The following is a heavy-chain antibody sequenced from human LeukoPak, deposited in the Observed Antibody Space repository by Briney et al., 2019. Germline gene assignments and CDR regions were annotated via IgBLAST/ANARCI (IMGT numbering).Heavy chain of an antibody. Sequence: GGSLRLSCAAPGFTFRKNWMSWVRQAPGKGLEWVANINQDGSETYYADSVKGRFTMSRDNGKNSLDLQMNSLRAEDTAVYYCARPELPGWSVLSDFWGQGTLVTVSS. V-gene: IGHV3-7*01. CDR3: ARPELPGWSVLSDF. D-gene: IGHD2-15*01. CDR2: INQDGSET. J-gene: IGHJ4*02. CDR1: GFTFRKNW.